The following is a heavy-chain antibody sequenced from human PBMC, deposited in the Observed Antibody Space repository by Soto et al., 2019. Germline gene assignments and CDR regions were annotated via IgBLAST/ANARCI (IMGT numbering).Heavy chain of an antibody. V-gene: IGHV3-23*01. CDR2: ISGSGGST. CDR1: GFTFSGYA. CDR3: AKVPARYYDSSGYWGYFDY. J-gene: IGHJ4*02. Sequence: GGSLRLSCAASGFTFSGYAMSWVRQAPGKGLEWVSAISGSGGSTYYADSVKGRFTISRDNSKNTLYLQMNSLRAEDTAVYYCAKVPARYYDSSGYWGYFDYWGQGTLVTVSS. D-gene: IGHD3-22*01.